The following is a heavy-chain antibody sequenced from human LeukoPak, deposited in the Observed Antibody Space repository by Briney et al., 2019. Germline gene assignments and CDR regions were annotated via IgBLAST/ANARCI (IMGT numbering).Heavy chain of an antibody. CDR3: ARPRTVVPAALDY. J-gene: IGHJ4*02. CDR2: IIPIFGTA. CDR1: GYTFTGYY. D-gene: IGHD2-2*01. V-gene: IGHV1-69*05. Sequence: SVKVSCKASGYTFTGYYMHWVRQAPGQGLEWMGGIIPIFGTANYAQKFQGRVTITTDESTSTAYMELSSLRSEDTAVYYCARPRTVVPAALDYWGQGTLVTVSS.